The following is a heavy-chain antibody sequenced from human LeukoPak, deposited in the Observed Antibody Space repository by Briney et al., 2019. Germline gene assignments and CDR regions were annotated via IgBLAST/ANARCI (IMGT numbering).Heavy chain of an antibody. CDR1: GSTFSSHT. CDR3: ARDLDYYGSGSSIHWYYGMDV. Sequence: GGSLRLSCAASGSTFSSHTMNWVRQAPGKGLECVSVISGNGGNTYYANSVKGRFTISRDNSKNTLYLQMGSLRVEDMAAYYCARDLDYYGSGSSIHWYYGMDVWGQGSTVTVSS. CDR2: ISGNGGNT. J-gene: IGHJ6*02. D-gene: IGHD3-10*01. V-gene: IGHV3-64*01.